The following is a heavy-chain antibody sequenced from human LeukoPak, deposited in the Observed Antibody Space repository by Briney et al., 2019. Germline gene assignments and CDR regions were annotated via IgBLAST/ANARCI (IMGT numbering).Heavy chain of an antibody. J-gene: IGHJ4*02. D-gene: IGHD2-21*01. Sequence: GGSLRLSCAASGFTLSSYNMNWVRQAPGKGLEWISYITTSIDIISYADSVKGRFTISRDNAKNSLFLQMNGLRDEDTALYYCARERVIAAAGDGFDSWGQGTLVTVSS. CDR1: GFTLSSYN. CDR3: ARERVIAAAGDGFDS. V-gene: IGHV3-48*02. CDR2: ITTSIDII.